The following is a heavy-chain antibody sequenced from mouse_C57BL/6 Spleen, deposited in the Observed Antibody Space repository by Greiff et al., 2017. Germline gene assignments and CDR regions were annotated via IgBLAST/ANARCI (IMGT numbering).Heavy chain of an antibody. Sequence: QVQLQQPGAELVMPGASVKLSCKASGYTFTSYWMHWVKQRPGQGLEWIGEIDPSDSYTNYNQKFKGKSTLTVDKSSSTAYMQLSSLTSEDSAVYYCARSGGYDGFAYWGQGTLVTVSA. CDR3: ARSGGYDGFAY. D-gene: IGHD2-2*01. J-gene: IGHJ3*01. V-gene: IGHV1-69*01. CDR2: IDPSDSYT. CDR1: GYTFTSYW.